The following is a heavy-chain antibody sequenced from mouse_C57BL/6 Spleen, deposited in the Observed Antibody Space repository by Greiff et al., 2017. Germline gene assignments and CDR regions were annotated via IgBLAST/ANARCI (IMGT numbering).Heavy chain of an antibody. CDR1: GFTFSSYA. J-gene: IGHJ2*01. D-gene: IGHD1-1*01. CDR2: ISSGGDYI. CDR3: TRGFITTVVASPLFDY. V-gene: IGHV5-9-1*02. Sequence: VKLMESGEGLVKPGGSLKLSCAASGFTFSSYAMSWVRQTPEKRLEWVAYISSGGDYIYYADTVKGRFTISRDNARNTLYLQMSSLKSEDTAMYYCTRGFITTVVASPLFDYWGQGTTLTVSS.